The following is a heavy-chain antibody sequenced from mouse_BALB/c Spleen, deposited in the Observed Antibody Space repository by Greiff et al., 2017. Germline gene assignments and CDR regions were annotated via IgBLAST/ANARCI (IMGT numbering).Heavy chain of an antibody. Sequence: EVKLVESGGGLVKPGGSLKLSCAASGFAFSSYDMSWVRQTPEKRLEWVAYISSGGGSTYYPDTVKGRFTISRDNAKNTLYLQMSSLKSEDTAMYYCARVKYGNYWYFDVWGAGTTVTVSS. D-gene: IGHD2-10*02. CDR2: ISSGGGST. CDR3: ARVKYGNYWYFDV. J-gene: IGHJ1*01. CDR1: GFAFSSYD. V-gene: IGHV5-12-1*01.